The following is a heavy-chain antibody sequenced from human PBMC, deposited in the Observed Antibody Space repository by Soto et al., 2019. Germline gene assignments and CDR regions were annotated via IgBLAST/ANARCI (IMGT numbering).Heavy chain of an antibody. V-gene: IGHV4-34*01. CDR2: LTQSGST. CDR3: ARLDWATTGAGLNV. CDR1: GGSLSGYH. Sequence: QVQLQQWGAGLLKPSESLSLTCAVYGGSLSGYHWTWIRQPPGKGLAWIGELTQSGSTNYKPSLQRRVTISVDTSKNHFSLQLTSVTAADTDVYYGARLDWATTGAGLNVWGPGTTVIVSS. J-gene: IGHJ6*02. D-gene: IGHD4-17*01.